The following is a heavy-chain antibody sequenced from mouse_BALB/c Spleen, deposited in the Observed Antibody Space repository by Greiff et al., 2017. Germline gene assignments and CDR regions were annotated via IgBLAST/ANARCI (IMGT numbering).Heavy chain of an antibody. CDR2: IYPGDGDT. V-gene: IGHV1-87*01. CDR3: ARMDTTVVATDYAMDY. Sequence: VQLQESGAELARPGASVKLSCKASGYTFTSYWMQWVKQRPGQGLEWIGAIYPGDGDTRYTQKFKGKATLTADKSSSTAYMQLSSLASEDSAVYYCARMDTTVVATDYAMDYWGQGTSVTVSS. J-gene: IGHJ4*01. CDR1: GYTFTSYW. D-gene: IGHD1-1*01.